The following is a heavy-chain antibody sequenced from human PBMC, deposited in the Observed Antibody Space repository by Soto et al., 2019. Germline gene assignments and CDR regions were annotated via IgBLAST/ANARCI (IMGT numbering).Heavy chain of an antibody. CDR3: GREPGTMIEEH. Sequence: QVQLVQSGAEVKKPGSSVKVSCKASGGTFSSYTISWVRQAPGQGLEWMGRIIPILGIANYAQKFQGRVTITGDKAMGPAYMGLSTLKSGDTAVYYCGREPGTMIEEHWGQGTLFTVSS. CDR1: GGTFSSYT. J-gene: IGHJ1*01. V-gene: IGHV1-69*02. CDR2: IIPILGIA. D-gene: IGHD3-22*01.